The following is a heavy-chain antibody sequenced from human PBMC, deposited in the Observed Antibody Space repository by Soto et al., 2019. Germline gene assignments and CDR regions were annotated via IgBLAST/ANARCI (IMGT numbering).Heavy chain of an antibody. CDR3: PRNIVVVVAAKSEFDY. V-gene: IGHV1-18*01. CDR2: ISAYNGNT. CDR1: GYTFTSYG. D-gene: IGHD2-15*01. J-gene: IGHJ4*02. Sequence: GASVKVSCKASGYTFTSYGISWVRQAPGQGLERMGWISAYNGNTNYAQKLQGRVTMTTDTSTSTAYMELRSLRSDDTAVYYCPRNIVVVVAAKSEFDYRGQETLVTVS.